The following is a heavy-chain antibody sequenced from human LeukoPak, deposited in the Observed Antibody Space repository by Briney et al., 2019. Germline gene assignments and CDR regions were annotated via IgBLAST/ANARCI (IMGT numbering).Heavy chain of an antibody. V-gene: IGHV1-18*01. Sequence: ASVKVSCKASGYTFTSYGISWVRQAPGQGLEWMGWISTYNDNTNYAQKLQGRVTMTTDTSTSTAYMELRSLRSDDTAVYYCARDSCSGGSCYLGYWGQGTLVTVSS. J-gene: IGHJ4*02. CDR2: ISTYNDNT. D-gene: IGHD2-15*01. CDR3: ARDSCSGGSCYLGY. CDR1: GYTFTSYG.